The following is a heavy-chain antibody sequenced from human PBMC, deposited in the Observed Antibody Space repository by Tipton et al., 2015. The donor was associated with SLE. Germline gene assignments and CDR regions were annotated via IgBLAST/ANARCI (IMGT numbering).Heavy chain of an antibody. V-gene: IGHV4-38-2*02. D-gene: IGHD3-16*01. CDR3: ARGGDY. CDR2: IYHSGST. CDR1: GYSISSGYY. Sequence: TLSLTCTVSGYSISSGYYWGWIRQPPGKGREWIGSIYHSGSTYYNPSLKSRVTISVDTPKNHFSLKLSSVTAADTAVYYCARGGDYWGQGTLVTVSS. J-gene: IGHJ4*02.